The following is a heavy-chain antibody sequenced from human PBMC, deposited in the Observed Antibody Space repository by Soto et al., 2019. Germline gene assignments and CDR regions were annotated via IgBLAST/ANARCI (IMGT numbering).Heavy chain of an antibody. CDR2: IYNSGS. J-gene: IGHJ6*02. Sequence: ETLSLTCTVSGASISGHFWSWIRQPPGKGLEWIAYIYNSGSSYNPSLKSRVTISVDTSKNQLSLKLSSVIAADSAVYYCAINADVWGQWTTVTV. CDR3: AINADV. CDR1: GASISGHF. V-gene: IGHV4-59*08.